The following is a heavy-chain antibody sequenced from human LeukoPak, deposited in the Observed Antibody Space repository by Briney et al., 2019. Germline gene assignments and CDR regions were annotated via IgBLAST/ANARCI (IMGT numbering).Heavy chain of an antibody. D-gene: IGHD2-21*01. CDR1: GFTFSRYW. Sequence: PGGSLRLSCAASGFTFSRYWMHWVRQAPGKGLVWASRINPDGTSTSYADSVKGRFTISRDNAKNTLYLQMNGLRAEDTAVYSCARDPPGEGVDYWGQGTLVTVSS. CDR3: ARDPPGEGVDY. V-gene: IGHV3-74*01. J-gene: IGHJ4*02. CDR2: INPDGTST.